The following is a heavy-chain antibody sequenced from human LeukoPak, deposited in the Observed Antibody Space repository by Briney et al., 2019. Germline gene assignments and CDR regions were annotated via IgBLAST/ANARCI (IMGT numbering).Heavy chain of an antibody. Sequence: GGSLRLSCAASGFTFDDYAMHWVRQAPGKGLEWVSGLSWNSGSIGYADSVKGRFTISRDNAKNSLYLQMNSLRAEDTAVYYCASPSPTFDYWGQGTLVTVSS. CDR3: ASPSPTFDY. V-gene: IGHV3-9*01. J-gene: IGHJ4*02. CDR2: LSWNSGSI. CDR1: GFTFDDYA.